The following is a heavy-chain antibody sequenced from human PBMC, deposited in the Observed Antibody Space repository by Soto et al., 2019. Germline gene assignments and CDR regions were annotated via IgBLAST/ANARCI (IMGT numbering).Heavy chain of an antibody. D-gene: IGHD2-2*01. J-gene: IGHJ4*02. CDR3: ARVSKVSARPGSRLDY. V-gene: IGHV1-69*01. Sequence: QVQLVQSGAEVKKPGSSVKVSCKASGGTFSSYASSWVRQAPGQGLEWMGGIIPIFGTANYAQKFQGRVTITADESTSTAYMELRSLRPEETAVYYCARVSKVSARPGSRLDYWGPGTLVTVSS. CDR1: GGTFSSYA. CDR2: IIPIFGTA.